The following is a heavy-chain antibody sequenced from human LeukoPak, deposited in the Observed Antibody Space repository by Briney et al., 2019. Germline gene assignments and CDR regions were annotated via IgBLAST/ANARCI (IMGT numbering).Heavy chain of an antibody. J-gene: IGHJ6*02. Sequence: SVKVSCKASGGTFSSYAISWVRRAPGQGLEWMGGIIPIFGTANYAQKFQGRVTLTADESTSTAYMELSSLRSEDTAVYYCARGPQQWLVRHFYYYYGMDVWGQGTTVTVSS. CDR2: IIPIFGTA. CDR1: GGTFSSYA. CDR3: ARGPQQWLVRHFYYYYGMDV. V-gene: IGHV1-69*13. D-gene: IGHD6-19*01.